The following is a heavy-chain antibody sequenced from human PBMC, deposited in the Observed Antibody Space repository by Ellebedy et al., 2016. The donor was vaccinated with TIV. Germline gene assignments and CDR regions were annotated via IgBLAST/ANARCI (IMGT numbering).Heavy chain of an antibody. D-gene: IGHD3-10*01. CDR3: ARLQNRWFGEDF. CDR2: IYPGDSDT. CDR1: GYSFTSYW. J-gene: IGHJ4*02. Sequence: GGSLRLSXKGSGYSFTSYWIGWVRQMPGSGLEWMGIIYPGDSDTKYSPSFQGRVTISADKSITTAFLQWSSLRASDTAIYYCARLQNRWFGEDFWGPGTLVTVSS. V-gene: IGHV5-51*01.